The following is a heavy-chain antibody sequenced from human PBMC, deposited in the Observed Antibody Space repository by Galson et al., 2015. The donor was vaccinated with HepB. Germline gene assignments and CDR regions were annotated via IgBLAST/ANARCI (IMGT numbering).Heavy chain of an antibody. V-gene: IGHV4-39*07. CDR1: GGSISSSSYY. Sequence: ETLSLTCTVSGGSISSSSYYWGWIRQPPGKGLEWIGSIYYSGSTYYNPSLKSRVTMSVDTSKNQFSMKLNSVTAADTAVYYCARGVGAYYDSRSGYYAPRLDFDHWGQGSLVSVSS. CDR3: ARGVGAYYDSRSGYYAPRLDFDH. J-gene: IGHJ4*02. CDR2: IYYSGST. D-gene: IGHD3-22*01.